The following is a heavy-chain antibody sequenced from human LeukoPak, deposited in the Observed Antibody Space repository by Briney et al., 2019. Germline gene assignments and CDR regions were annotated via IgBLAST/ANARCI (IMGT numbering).Heavy chain of an antibody. V-gene: IGHV3-11*01. CDR2: ISSSGSTI. Sequence: GGSLILSCAASGFTFSDYYMSWIRQAPGKGLEWVSYISSSGSTIYYADSVKGRFTISRDNAKNSLYLQMNSLRAEDTAVYYCARGPDYGDYERSDYYYYYYMDVWGKGTTVTVSS. D-gene: IGHD4-17*01. CDR3: ARGPDYGDYERSDYYYYYYMDV. CDR1: GFTFSDYY. J-gene: IGHJ6*03.